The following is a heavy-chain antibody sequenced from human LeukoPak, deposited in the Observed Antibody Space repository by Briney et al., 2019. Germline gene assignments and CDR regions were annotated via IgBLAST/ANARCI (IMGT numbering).Heavy chain of an antibody. J-gene: IGHJ3*02. Sequence: GGSLRLSRAASGFTFSSYAMHWVRQAPGKGLGWVAVISYDGSNKYYADSVKGRFTISRDNSKNTLYLQMNSLRAEDTAVYYCARDCSSTSCYTGNAFDIWGQGTMVTVSS. V-gene: IGHV3-30*01. CDR2: ISYDGSNK. D-gene: IGHD2-2*02. CDR1: GFTFSSYA. CDR3: ARDCSSTSCYTGNAFDI.